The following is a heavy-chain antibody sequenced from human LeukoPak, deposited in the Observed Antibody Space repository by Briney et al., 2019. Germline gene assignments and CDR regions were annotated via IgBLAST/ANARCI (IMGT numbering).Heavy chain of an antibody. CDR1: GFTFSSYA. Sequence: PGRSLRLSCAASGFTFSSYAMHWVRQAPGKGLEWVAVISYDGSNKYYADSVKGRFTISRDNSKNTLYLQMNSLRAEDTAVYYCARDSGRRDGYNFDYWGQGTLVTVSS. J-gene: IGHJ4*02. CDR2: ISYDGSNK. V-gene: IGHV3-30-3*01. D-gene: IGHD5-24*01. CDR3: ARDSGRRDGYNFDY.